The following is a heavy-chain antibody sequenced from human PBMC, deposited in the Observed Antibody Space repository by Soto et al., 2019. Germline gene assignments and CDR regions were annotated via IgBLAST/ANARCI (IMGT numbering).Heavy chain of an antibody. Sequence: PGGSLRLSCAASGFTFSSYAMSWVRQAPGKGLEWVSAISGSGGSTYYADSVKGRFTISRDNSKNTLYLQMNSLRAEDTAVYYCASPSVEYSGYDLGLPNDYWGQGTLVTVSS. CDR1: GFTFSSYA. CDR2: ISGSGGST. V-gene: IGHV3-23*01. J-gene: IGHJ4*02. CDR3: ASPSVEYSGYDLGLPNDY. D-gene: IGHD5-12*01.